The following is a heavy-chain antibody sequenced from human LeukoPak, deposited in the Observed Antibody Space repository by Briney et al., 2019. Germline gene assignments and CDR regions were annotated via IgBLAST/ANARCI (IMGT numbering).Heavy chain of an antibody. CDR3: ARSQQPWYFDL. V-gene: IGHV5-10-1*01. Sequence: GESLKISCKVSGYSFPSYWITWVRQVPGKGLEWMGRIAPSDSYTNYNPSFEGHVTMSVEKSITTVYLQWSSLKASDTAMYYCARSQQPWYFDLWGRGTLVTVSS. CDR2: IAPSDSYT. J-gene: IGHJ2*01. D-gene: IGHD6-13*01. CDR1: GYSFPSYW.